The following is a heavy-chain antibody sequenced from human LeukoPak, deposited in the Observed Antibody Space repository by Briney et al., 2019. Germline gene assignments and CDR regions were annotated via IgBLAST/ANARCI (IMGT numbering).Heavy chain of an antibody. CDR3: ASRRFGELSYYYYYYYMDV. J-gene: IGHJ6*03. V-gene: IGHV1-2*02. Sequence: ASVKVSCKASGYTFTGYYMHWVRQAPGQGLEWMGWINPNSGGTNYAQKFQGRVTMTRDTSISTAYMELSRLRPDDTAVYYCASRRFGELSYYYYYYYMDVWGKGTTVTVSS. D-gene: IGHD3-10*01. CDR2: INPNSGGT. CDR1: GYTFTGYY.